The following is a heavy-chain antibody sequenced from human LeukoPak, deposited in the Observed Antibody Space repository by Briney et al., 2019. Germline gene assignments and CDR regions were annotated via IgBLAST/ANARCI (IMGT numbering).Heavy chain of an antibody. Sequence: ASVKVSCKASGYTFTSYYMHWVRQAPGQGLEWMGIINPSGGSTSYAQKFQGRVTMTRDTSTSTVYMELSSLRSEDTAVYYCAKGPSITMIRGGQWYYYMDVWGKGTTVTISS. CDR2: INPSGGST. J-gene: IGHJ6*03. D-gene: IGHD3-10*01. CDR1: GYTFTSYY. CDR3: AKGPSITMIRGGQWYYYMDV. V-gene: IGHV1-46*01.